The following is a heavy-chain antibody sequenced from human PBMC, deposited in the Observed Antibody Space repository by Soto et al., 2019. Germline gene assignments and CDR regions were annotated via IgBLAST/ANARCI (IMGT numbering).Heavy chain of an antibody. V-gene: IGHV4-59*01. CDR3: ARVQGSSRWVAYYYYGMDV. D-gene: IGHD1-26*01. Sequence: KTSETLSLTCTVSGGSISSYYWSWIRQPPGKGLEWIGYIYYSGSTNYNPSLKSRVTISVDTSKNQFSLKLSSVTAADTAVYYCARVQGSSRWVAYYYYGMDVWGQGTTVTVSS. CDR1: GGSISSYY. J-gene: IGHJ6*02. CDR2: IYYSGST.